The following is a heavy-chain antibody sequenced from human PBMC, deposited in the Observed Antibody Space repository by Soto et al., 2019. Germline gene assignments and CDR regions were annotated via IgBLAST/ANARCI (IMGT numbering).Heavy chain of an antibody. D-gene: IGHD3-22*01. CDR1: GGSINSGDYY. CDR2: TNYRGTT. Sequence: QVQLQESGPGLVKPSQTLSLTCSVSGGSINSGDYYWTWIRQPPGKGMEWIGYTNYRGTTSYNPSLESRLTIAVDTSTTPFSLKVSSLTAADTAVYYCARAPSSYYYDLKGYYYNWFDPWGQGIQVTVSS. CDR3: ARAPSSYYYDLKGYYYNWFDP. V-gene: IGHV4-30-4*01. J-gene: IGHJ5*02.